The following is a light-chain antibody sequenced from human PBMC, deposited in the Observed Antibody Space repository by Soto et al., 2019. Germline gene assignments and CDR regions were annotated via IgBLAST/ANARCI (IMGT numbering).Light chain of an antibody. V-gene: IGKV2-28*01. CDR1: QSLLHSTGYNS. Sequence: DIMMTQSPVSLPVTPGEPASISCRSSQSLLHSTGYNSLDWYLQKPGQSPQLLISLGSSRASGVPDRFSGSGSGTDFTLKITRVEAEDVGLYYCMQTLQTPFTFGPGTKVDIK. CDR2: LGS. CDR3: MQTLQTPFT. J-gene: IGKJ3*01.